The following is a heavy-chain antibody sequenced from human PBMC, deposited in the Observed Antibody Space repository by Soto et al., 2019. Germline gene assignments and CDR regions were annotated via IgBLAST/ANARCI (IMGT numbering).Heavy chain of an antibody. Sequence: EVQLVESGGGLVKPGGSLRLSCAASGFTFSSYSMNWVRQAPGKGLEWVSSISSSGTYTYYADSVKGRFTISRDNAKYARYLQMNRRCAEDTAVYSWARVYLPTAGTYCCGRDVWGQGTTVTVSS. V-gene: IGHV3-21*01. CDR2: ISSSGTYT. J-gene: IGHJ6*02. D-gene: IGHD6-13*01. CDR3: ARVYLPTAGTYCCGRDV. CDR1: GFTFSSYS.